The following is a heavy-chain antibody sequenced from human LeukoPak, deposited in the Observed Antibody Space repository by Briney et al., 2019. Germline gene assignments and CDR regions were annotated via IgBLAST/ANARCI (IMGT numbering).Heavy chain of an antibody. J-gene: IGHJ4*02. V-gene: IGHV3-23*01. D-gene: IGHD3/OR15-3a*01. CDR3: AKANARTGYADDY. Sequence: PGGSLRLSCAASGFTFSSYGVTWVRQAPGKGLEWVSAISGDGGSTYYADSVKGRFTIFRDNSKNTLFLQMNSLRGEDTAVYYCAKANARTGYADDYWGQGTLVTVSS. CDR1: GFTFSSYG. CDR2: ISGDGGST.